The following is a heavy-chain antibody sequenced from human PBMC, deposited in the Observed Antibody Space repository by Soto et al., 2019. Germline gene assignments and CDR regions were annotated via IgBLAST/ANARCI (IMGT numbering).Heavy chain of an antibody. J-gene: IGHJ6*02. CDR3: ARDYRPLGVVERSSYGMDV. CDR2: INAGNGNT. Sequence: SVKVSCKASGYTFTSYAMHWVRQAPGQRLEWMGWINAGNGNTKYSQKFQGRVSITRDTSASTAYMELSSLRSEDTAVYYCARDYRPLGVVERSSYGMDVWGQGTTVTVSS. D-gene: IGHD3-3*01. V-gene: IGHV1-3*01. CDR1: GYTFTSYA.